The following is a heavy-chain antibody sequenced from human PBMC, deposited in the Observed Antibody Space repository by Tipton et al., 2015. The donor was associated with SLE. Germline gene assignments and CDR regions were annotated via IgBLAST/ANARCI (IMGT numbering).Heavy chain of an antibody. CDR1: GGSIMSGPYY. V-gene: IGHV4-31*02. J-gene: IGHJ5*02. CDR3: ARTLSNFFDP. D-gene: IGHD3-16*01. Sequence: LRLSCTVSGGSIMSGPYYWTWIRQHPGKGLEWIGHISNSGSTYYTPSLKSRVTISVDTSKSHFSLKLSSVTAADTAVYYCARTLSNFFDPWGQGTLVTVSS. CDR2: ISNSGST.